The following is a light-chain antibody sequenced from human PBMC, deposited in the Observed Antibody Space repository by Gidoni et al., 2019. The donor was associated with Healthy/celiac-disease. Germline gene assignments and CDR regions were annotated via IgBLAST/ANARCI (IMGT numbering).Light chain of an antibody. J-gene: IGKJ1*01. V-gene: IGKV3-15*01. CDR2: DAS. Sequence: EIVMTHSPATLSVSSGDRASLSCRASQSVRSNLAWYQQRPGQAPRLLIYDASTRATGIPGRFRGSGSGTEFTLTISSLQSEDFAVYYCQQYNEGLGATFXQXTKVEIK. CDR1: QSVRSN. CDR3: QQYNEGLGAT.